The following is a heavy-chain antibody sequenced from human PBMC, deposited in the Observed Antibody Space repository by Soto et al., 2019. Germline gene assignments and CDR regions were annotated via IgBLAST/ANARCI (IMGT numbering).Heavy chain of an antibody. Sequence: EVQLLESGGGLVQPGGSLKLSCAASGFTFSSNGMTWFRQAPGKGLEWVSFSSATGAGTYYADSVKGRFTISRDNSKNTLYLQMTSLRADDTAVYYCAKDRRAGGNYGFYSDFWGQGALVIVSS. CDR3: AKDRRAGGNYGFYSDF. CDR1: GFTFSSNG. J-gene: IGHJ4*02. V-gene: IGHV3-23*01. D-gene: IGHD1-7*01. CDR2: SSATGAGT.